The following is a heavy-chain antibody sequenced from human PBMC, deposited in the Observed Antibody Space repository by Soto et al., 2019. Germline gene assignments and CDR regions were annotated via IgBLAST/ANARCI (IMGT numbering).Heavy chain of an antibody. Sequence: SETLSLTCTVSGGSISSYYWSWIRQPPGKGLEWIGYIYYSGSTNYNPSLRSRVTISVDTSKNQFSLKLSSVTAADTAVYYCARVATPSSYDILPGYPYYFDYWGQGTLVTVSS. D-gene: IGHD3-9*01. CDR1: GGSISSYY. CDR3: ARVATPSSYDILPGYPYYFDY. CDR2: IYYSGST. J-gene: IGHJ4*02. V-gene: IGHV4-59*01.